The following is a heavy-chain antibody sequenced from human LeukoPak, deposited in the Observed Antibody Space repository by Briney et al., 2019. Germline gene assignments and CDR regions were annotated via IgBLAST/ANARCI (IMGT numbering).Heavy chain of an antibody. CDR1: GGTFSSYA. V-gene: IGHV1-69*05. CDR3: ARGTKHSSSWLVNGFDP. Sequence: SVKVSCKASGGTFSSYAISCGRQAPEQGLEWMGGIIPIFGTSNYAQKFQGRGTITTDDSTSTDYMELSSLRSEDTAVYYGARGTKHSSSWLVNGFDPWGQGTLVTVSS. CDR2: IIPIFGTS. D-gene: IGHD6-13*01. J-gene: IGHJ5*02.